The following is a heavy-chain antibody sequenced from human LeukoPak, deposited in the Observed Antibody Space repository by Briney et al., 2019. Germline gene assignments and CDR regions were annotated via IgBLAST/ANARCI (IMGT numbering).Heavy chain of an antibody. Sequence: GRSLRLSCAASGFTFSSYEMNWVRQAPGKGLEWVAVISHDGSNQQYADSVKGQVTISRDNSKSTLYLQMASLRAGDTAVYYCARQGDTGSWYFDYWGQGTLVTVSS. CDR1: GFTFSSYE. V-gene: IGHV3-30-3*01. CDR3: ARQGDTGSWYFDY. J-gene: IGHJ4*02. CDR2: ISHDGSNQ. D-gene: IGHD2-21*02.